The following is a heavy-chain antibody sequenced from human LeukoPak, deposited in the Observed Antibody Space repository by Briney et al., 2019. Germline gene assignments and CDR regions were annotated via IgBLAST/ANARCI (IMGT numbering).Heavy chain of an antibody. D-gene: IGHD3-22*01. J-gene: IGHJ4*02. CDR1: GFTFSSYA. V-gene: IGHV3-30-3*01. Sequence: PGGSLRLSCAASGFTFSSYAMHWVRQAPGKGLEWVAVISYDGSNKYYADSVKGRFTISRDNSKNTLYLQMNSLRADDTAVYYCAKYDSSGYYYGNFDYWGQGTLVTVSS. CDR2: ISYDGSNK. CDR3: AKYDSSGYYYGNFDY.